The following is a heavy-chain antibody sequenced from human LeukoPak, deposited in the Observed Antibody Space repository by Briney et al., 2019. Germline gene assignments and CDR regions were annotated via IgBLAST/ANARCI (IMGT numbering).Heavy chain of an antibody. J-gene: IGHJ4*02. Sequence: GASVKVSCKASGYTFTGYYIHWVRQAPGQGLEWMGWINPNSGGTNYAQKFQGRVTMTRDTSISTAYMELSRLRSDDTAVYYCARMDGTGYDILTGYYGWGVYYFDYWGQGTLVTVSS. CDR3: ARMDGTGYDILTGYYGWGVYYFDY. D-gene: IGHD3-9*01. CDR2: INPNSGGT. V-gene: IGHV1-2*02. CDR1: GYTFTGYY.